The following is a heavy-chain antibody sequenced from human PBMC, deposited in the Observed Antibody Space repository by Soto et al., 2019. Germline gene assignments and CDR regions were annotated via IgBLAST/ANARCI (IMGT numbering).Heavy chain of an antibody. CDR2: INPNSGGT. CDR3: ASPYSTSPWDYYGLDF. CDR1: GHTFTGHY. D-gene: IGHD6-6*01. J-gene: IGHJ6*02. V-gene: IGHV1-2*02. Sequence: ASVKVSCKASGHTFTGHYMHWVRQAPGQGLEWMGWINPNSGGTNYAQKFQGRVTMTRDMYISTAYMELSSLTSDDTAVYYCASPYSTSPWDYYGLDFWGQGTTVTVSS.